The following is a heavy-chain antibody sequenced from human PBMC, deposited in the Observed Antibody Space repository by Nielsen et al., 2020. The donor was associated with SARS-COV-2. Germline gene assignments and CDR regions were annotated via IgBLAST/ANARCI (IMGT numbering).Heavy chain of an antibody. CDR2: IGSDESIT. CDR3: AREMGGSSRYFDY. J-gene: IGHJ4*02. D-gene: IGHD6-13*01. V-gene: IGHV3-74*01. CDR1: GFTFSSSW. Sequence: GESLKISCAASGFTFSSSWMHWVRQAPGKGLVWVSRIGSDESITNYVDSVKGRFTISRDNAKNTLYLQMNSLRAEDTAVYYCAREMGGSSRYFDYWGQGTLVTVSS.